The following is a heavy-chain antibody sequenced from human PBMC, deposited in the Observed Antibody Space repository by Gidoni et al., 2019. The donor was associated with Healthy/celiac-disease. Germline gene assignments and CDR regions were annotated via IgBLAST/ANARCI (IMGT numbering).Heavy chain of an antibody. CDR1: GGSISSGGYS. CDR3: AREVASGAAGGLDY. D-gene: IGHD6-13*01. V-gene: IGHV4-31*03. Sequence: QVQLQESGPGLVKPSQTLSLTCTVSGGSISSGGYSWSWIRQHPGKGREWIGYIYYSGSTYYNPALKSRVTISVDTSKNQFSLKLSSVTAADTAVYYCAREVASGAAGGLDYWGQGTLVTVSS. J-gene: IGHJ4*02. CDR2: IYYSGST.